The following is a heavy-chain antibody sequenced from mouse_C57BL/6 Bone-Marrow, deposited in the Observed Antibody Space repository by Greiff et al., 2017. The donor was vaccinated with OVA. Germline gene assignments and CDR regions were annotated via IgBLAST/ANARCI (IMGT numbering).Heavy chain of an antibody. CDR3: ASHKSYYYGSSYDWYFDV. J-gene: IGHJ1*03. CDR2: INPDSSTI. CDR1: GIDFSRYW. D-gene: IGHD1-1*01. Sequence: EVMLVESGGGLVQPGGSLKLSCAASGIDFSRYWMSWVRRAPGKGLEWIGEINPDSSTINYAPSLKDKFIISRDNAKNTLYLQMSKVRSEDTALYYCASHKSYYYGSSYDWYFDVWGTGTTVTVSS. V-gene: IGHV4-1*01.